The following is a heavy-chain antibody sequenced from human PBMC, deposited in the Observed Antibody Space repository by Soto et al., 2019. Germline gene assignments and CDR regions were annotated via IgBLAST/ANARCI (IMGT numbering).Heavy chain of an antibody. CDR2: MNPYTGKA. J-gene: IGHJ4*02. Sequence: ASVKVSCKASGCTFTTYDINWVRQAPGQGLEWMGWMNPYTGKAGYAQKFQGRVTMTRDNSISTAYMELSSLRSEDTAVYYCARRKERSGPNYFDYWGLGTLVTVSS. D-gene: IGHD6-25*01. V-gene: IGHV1-8*01. CDR1: GCTFTTYD. CDR3: ARRKERSGPNYFDY.